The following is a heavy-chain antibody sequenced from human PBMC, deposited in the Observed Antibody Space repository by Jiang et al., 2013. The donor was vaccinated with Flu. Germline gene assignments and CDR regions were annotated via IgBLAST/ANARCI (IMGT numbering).Heavy chain of an antibody. CDR1: GFTFSDYY. V-gene: IGHV3-11*04. CDR2: ISQSGSAA. J-gene: IGHJ6*02. CDR3: ARWVGGMDV. Sequence: SGGGLVKPGGSLRLSCVASGFTFSDYYMSWIRQAPGKGLEWVSYISQSGSAAYNGDSLEGRFTNSRDNAKNSLYLQMNRLRDEDTAVYYCARWVGGMDVWGPGTTVTVSS. D-gene: IGHD1-26*01.